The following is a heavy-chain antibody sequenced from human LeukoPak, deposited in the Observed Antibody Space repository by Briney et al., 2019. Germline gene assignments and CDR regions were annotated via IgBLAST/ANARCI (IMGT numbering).Heavy chain of an antibody. Sequence: SETLSLTCAVYGGSFSGYYWSWIRQPPGKGLEWIGEINHSGSTNYNPSLKSRVTISVDTSKNQFSLKLSSVTAADTAVYYCARDLIYRSGGSCQFDYWGQGTLVTVSS. CDR3: ARDLIYRSGGSCQFDY. CDR2: INHSGST. J-gene: IGHJ4*02. CDR1: GGSFSGYY. D-gene: IGHD2-15*01. V-gene: IGHV4-34*01.